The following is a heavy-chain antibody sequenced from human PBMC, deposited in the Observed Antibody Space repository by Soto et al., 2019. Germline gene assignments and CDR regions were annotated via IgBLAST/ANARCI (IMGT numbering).Heavy chain of an antibody. CDR3: ARDKSEDIVVVVALWGMDV. D-gene: IGHD2-15*01. CDR2: ISSSSSYI. CDR1: GFTFSSYS. Sequence: EVQLVESGGGLVKPGGSLRLSCAASGFTFSSYSMNWVRQAPGKGLEWVSSISSSSSYIYYADSVKGRFTISRDNAKNSLYLQMNSLRAEDTAVYYCARDKSEDIVVVVALWGMDVWGQGTTVTVSS. V-gene: IGHV3-21*01. J-gene: IGHJ6*02.